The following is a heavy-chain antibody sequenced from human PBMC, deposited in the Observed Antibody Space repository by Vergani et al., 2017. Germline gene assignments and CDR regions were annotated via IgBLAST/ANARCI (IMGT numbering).Heavy chain of an antibody. CDR3: ATDLAYCGGDCYSFDY. D-gene: IGHD2-21*01. CDR1: GFTFSSYS. V-gene: IGHV3-48*04. J-gene: IGHJ4*02. Sequence: EVQLLESGGGLVQPGGSLRLSCAASGFTFSSYSMNWVRQAPGKGLEWVSYISSSSSTIYYADSVKGRFTTSRDNAKNSLYLQMNSLRAEDTAVYYCATDLAYCGGDCYSFDYWGQGTLVTVSS. CDR2: ISSSSSTI.